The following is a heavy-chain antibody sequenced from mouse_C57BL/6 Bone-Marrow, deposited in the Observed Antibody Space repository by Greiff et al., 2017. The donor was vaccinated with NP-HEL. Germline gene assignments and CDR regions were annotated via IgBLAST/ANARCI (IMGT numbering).Heavy chain of an antibody. CDR1: GYTFTSYW. Sequence: QVQLQQSGAELVKPGASVKSSCKASGYTFTSYWMHWVKQRPGQGLEWIGMIHPNSGSTNYNEKFKSKATLTVDKSSSTAYMQLSSLTSEDSAVYYCARSRYYLFAYWGQGTLVTVSA. CDR3: ARSRYYLFAY. J-gene: IGHJ3*01. D-gene: IGHD5-5*01. V-gene: IGHV1-64*01. CDR2: IHPNSGST.